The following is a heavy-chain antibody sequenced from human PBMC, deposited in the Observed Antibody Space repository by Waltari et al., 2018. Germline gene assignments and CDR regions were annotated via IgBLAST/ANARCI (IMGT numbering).Heavy chain of an antibody. D-gene: IGHD4-17*01. CDR2: IYHSGST. Sequence: QVQLQESGTGLVKPSETLSLTCAVSGYSISSGYSWGWSRQPPGKGLEWIGSIYHSGSTYYNPSLKSRVTISVDTSKNQFSLKLSSVTAADTAVYYCARGGYGDYEYFQHWGQGTLVTVSS. J-gene: IGHJ1*01. CDR1: GYSISSGYS. V-gene: IGHV4-38-2*01. CDR3: ARGGYGDYEYFQH.